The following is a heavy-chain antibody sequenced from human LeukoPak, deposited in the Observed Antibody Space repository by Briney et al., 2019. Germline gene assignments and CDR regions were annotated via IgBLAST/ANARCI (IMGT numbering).Heavy chain of an antibody. V-gene: IGHV1-69*05. J-gene: IGHJ3*02. CDR3: ARGEWPTTGGAFDI. CDR2: IIPIFGTA. CDR1: GGTFSSYA. D-gene: IGHD3-3*01. Sequence: GASVKVSCKASGGTFSSYAISWVRQAPGQGLEWMGGIIPIFGTANYAQKFQGRVTITTDESTSTAYMELSSLRSEDTAVYYCARGEWPTTGGAFDIWGQGTMVTVSS.